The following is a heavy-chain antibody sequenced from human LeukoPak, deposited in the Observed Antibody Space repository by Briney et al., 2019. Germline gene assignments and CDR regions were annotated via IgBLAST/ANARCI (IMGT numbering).Heavy chain of an antibody. V-gene: IGHV6-1*01. D-gene: IGHD4-23*01. CDR1: GDGVSSNSVA. CDR3: AANGGPFDF. CDR2: TYYRSKWYS. J-gene: IGHJ4*02. Sequence: SQTLSLTCAISGDGVSSNSVAWNWIRQSPSRGLEWLGRTYYRSKWYSDYAVSVKRRITINPDTSKNQFSLQLNSVTPEDTAVYYCAANGGPFDFWGQGTLVTVSS.